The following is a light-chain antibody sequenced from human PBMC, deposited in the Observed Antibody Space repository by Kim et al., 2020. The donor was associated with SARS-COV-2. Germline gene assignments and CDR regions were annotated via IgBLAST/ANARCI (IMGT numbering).Light chain of an antibody. CDR3: QAWDSSTVV. J-gene: IGLJ1*01. CDR2: QDS. V-gene: IGLV3-1*01. Sequence: SYELTQPPSVSVSPGQTASITCSGDKLGDKYACWYRQKPGQSPVLVIYQDSKRPSGLPERFSGSNSGNTATLTISGTQAMDEADYYCQAWDSSTVVFGTG. CDR1: KLGDKY.